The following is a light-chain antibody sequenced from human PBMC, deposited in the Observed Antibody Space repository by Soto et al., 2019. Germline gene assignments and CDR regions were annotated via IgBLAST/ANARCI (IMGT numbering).Light chain of an antibody. J-gene: IGLJ1*01. V-gene: IGLV2-14*01. CDR1: SSDVGAYNY. CDR2: HVS. Sequence: QSVLTQLASVSGSPGQSITISCTGTSSDVGAYNYVSWYQQHPAKIPKLMIYHVSNRPSGVSDRFSGSKSGNTASLTISGLQAEDEADYYCYSYTTSSTYVFGTGTKVTVL. CDR3: YSYTTSSTYV.